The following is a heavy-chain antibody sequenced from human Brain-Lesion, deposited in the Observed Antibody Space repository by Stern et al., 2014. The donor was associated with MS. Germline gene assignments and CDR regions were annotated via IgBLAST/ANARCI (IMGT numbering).Heavy chain of an antibody. CDR3: ARETGGYTYGDTDFFDY. Sequence: VQLVESGPGLVKPSQTLSLTCIVSGGSISSGSFYWNWIRQPAGRGLEWIGRIYSSGSTHYNPYLKSRVTLSGDTSKNQFSLKLISMTAADTAIYYCARETGGYTYGDTDFFDYWGQGALVTVSS. V-gene: IGHV4-61*02. D-gene: IGHD5-12*01. J-gene: IGHJ4*02. CDR2: IYSSGST. CDR1: GGSISSGSFY.